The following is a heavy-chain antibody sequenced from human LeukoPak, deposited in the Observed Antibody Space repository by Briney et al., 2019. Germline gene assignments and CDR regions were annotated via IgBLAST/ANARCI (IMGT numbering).Heavy chain of an antibody. CDR2: ISWNSGSI. J-gene: IGHJ4*02. CDR1: GFTFDDYA. Sequence: PGGSLRLSCAASGFTFDDYAMHWVRQAPGKGLEWVSGISWNSGSIGYADSVKGRFTISRDNAKNSLYLQMNSLRAEDTALYYCAKERNTAMVRLFDYWGQGTLVTVSS. D-gene: IGHD5-18*01. CDR3: AKERNTAMVRLFDY. V-gene: IGHV3-9*01.